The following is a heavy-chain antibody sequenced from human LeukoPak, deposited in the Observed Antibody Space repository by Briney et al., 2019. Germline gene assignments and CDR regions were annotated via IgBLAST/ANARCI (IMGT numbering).Heavy chain of an antibody. J-gene: IGHJ3*01. CDR2: IRSDGSIK. Sequence: GGSLRLSCAASGFRFSDYGMDWVRQAPGKGLEWVAFIRSDGSIKYYLDSVKGRVTISRDNTNTSLFLQMNSLRAEDTATYFCARRGTDASFSFFDVWGQGTMVTVSS. D-gene: IGHD1-1*01. V-gene: IGHV3-30*02. CDR1: GFRFSDYG. CDR3: ARRGTDASFSFFDV.